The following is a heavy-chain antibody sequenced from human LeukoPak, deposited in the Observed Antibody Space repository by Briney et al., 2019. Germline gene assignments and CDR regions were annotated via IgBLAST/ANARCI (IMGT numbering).Heavy chain of an antibody. V-gene: IGHV4-59*01. CDR2: IYYTGST. CDR3: ATGGSATV. D-gene: IGHD1-26*01. CDR1: GDSLRSYY. J-gene: IGHJ3*01. Sequence: PSETLALTCTVSGDSLRSYYWSWIRQPPGKRLEWIGYIYYTGSTNYNPSLKSRVTMSVDTSKNQFSLKLTSVTPADTAVYYCATGGSATVWGQGTMVTVSS.